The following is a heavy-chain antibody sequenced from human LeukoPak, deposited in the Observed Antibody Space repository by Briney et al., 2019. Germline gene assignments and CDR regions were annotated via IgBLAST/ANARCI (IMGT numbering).Heavy chain of an antibody. D-gene: IGHD2-2*01. J-gene: IGHJ4*02. Sequence: GGSLRLSCAASGFTFSNYGMHWVRQAPGKGLEWVAFIRYDGSNKYYADSVKGRFTISRDNSKNTLYLQMNSLRAEDTAVYYCAKDGPGFAIDHYSDYWGQGTLVTVSS. V-gene: IGHV3-30*02. CDR3: AKDGPGFAIDHYSDY. CDR2: IRYDGSNK. CDR1: GFTFSNYG.